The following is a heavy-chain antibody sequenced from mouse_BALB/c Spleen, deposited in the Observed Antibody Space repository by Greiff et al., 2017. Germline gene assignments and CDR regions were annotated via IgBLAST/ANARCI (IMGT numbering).Heavy chain of an antibody. Sequence: QVQLQQSGPELVKPGASVRISCKASGYTFTSYYIHWVKQRPGQGLEWIGWIYPGNVNTKYNEKFKGKATLTADKSSSTAYMQLSSLTSEDSAVYFCARGGLRRYAMDYWGQGTSVTVSS. V-gene: IGHV1S56*01. D-gene: IGHD2-4*01. J-gene: IGHJ4*01. CDR1: GYTFTSYY. CDR2: IYPGNVNT. CDR3: ARGGLRRYAMDY.